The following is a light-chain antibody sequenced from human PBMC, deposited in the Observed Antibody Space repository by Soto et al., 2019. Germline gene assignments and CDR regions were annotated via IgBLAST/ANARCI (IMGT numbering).Light chain of an antibody. CDR1: QRLSSN. J-gene: IGKJ4*01. CDR2: GVS. V-gene: IGKV3-15*01. Sequence: EIVMTQSPATLSVSPGERATLSCRASQRLSSNLAWYQQMPGQAPRLLIYGVSTRATGVPARFSGSGSGTEFTLTISRLQSEDSAVYYCQQYKNWLALTFGGGTKVDIK. CDR3: QQYKNWLALT.